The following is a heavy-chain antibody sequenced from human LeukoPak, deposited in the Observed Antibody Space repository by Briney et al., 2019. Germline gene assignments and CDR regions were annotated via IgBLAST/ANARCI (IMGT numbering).Heavy chain of an antibody. CDR3: ARTKMATENYFDY. J-gene: IGHJ4*02. Sequence: ASGPALVKPTQTLTLTCTFSGFSLSTRGMCVSWIRQPPGKALEWLARIDWDDDKYYSTSLKARLTISKDTSKNQVVLTMTNVDPVDIATYYCARTKMATENYFDYWGQGTLVTVSS. D-gene: IGHD5-24*01. CDR1: GFSLSTRGMC. CDR2: IDWDDDK. V-gene: IGHV2-70*11.